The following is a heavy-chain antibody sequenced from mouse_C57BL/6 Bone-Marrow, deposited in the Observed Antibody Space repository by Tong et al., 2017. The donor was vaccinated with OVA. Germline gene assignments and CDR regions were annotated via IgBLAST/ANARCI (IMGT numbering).Heavy chain of an antibody. CDR3: ARPSGTEDAMDY. CDR1: EYEFPSHD. CDR2: INSDGGST. V-gene: IGHV5-2*01. Sequence: EVQLQESGGGLVQPGESPKLSCESNEYEFPSHDMSWVRKTPEKRLELVAAINSDGGSTYYPDTMERRFIISRDNTKKALYLQMSSLRSEDTALYYCARPSGTEDAMDYWGQGTSVTVSS. J-gene: IGHJ4*01. D-gene: IGHD2-14*01.